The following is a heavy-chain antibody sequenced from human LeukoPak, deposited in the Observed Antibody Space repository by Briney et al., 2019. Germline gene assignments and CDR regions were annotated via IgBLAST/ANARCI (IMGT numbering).Heavy chain of an antibody. CDR3: ARTSPLSYYYDNMIDTFDI. J-gene: IGHJ3*02. Sequence: SETLSLTCTVSGGSISSYYWSWIRQPAGKGLEWIGRIYASEDTDYNPSLKSLVSMSMDTSKNQFSLRLNSVTAADTAVYFCARTSPLSYYYDNMIDTFDIWGQGTLVTVSS. CDR2: IYASEDT. CDR1: GGSISSYY. D-gene: IGHD3-22*01. V-gene: IGHV4-4*07.